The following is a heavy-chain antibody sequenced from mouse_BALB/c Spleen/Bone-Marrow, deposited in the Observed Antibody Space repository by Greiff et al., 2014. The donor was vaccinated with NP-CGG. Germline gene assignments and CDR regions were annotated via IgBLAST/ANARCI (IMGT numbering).Heavy chain of an antibody. V-gene: IGHV1-87*01. Sequence: VQRVESGAELARPGASVKLSCKTSGYTFTTHWMQWVKQRPGQGLEWIGAIYPGEGDTRYTQKFKGKATLTADKSSSTAYIQLSNLTSEDSAVYYCSREPSNWGYYWGQGTTLTVSS. CDR3: SREPSNWGYY. CDR1: GYTFTTHW. J-gene: IGHJ2*01. CDR2: IYPGEGDT.